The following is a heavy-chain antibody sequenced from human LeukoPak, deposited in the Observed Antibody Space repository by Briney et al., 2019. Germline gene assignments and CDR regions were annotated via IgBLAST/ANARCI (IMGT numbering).Heavy chain of an antibody. Sequence: PGGSLRLSCAASGFTFSGYWMHWDRQAPGKGLVWVSRINTDGSSTTYADSVKGRLTISRDNAKNTLYLQMNSLRAEDTAVYYCARASYYHENWFDPWGQGTLVTVSS. CDR1: GFTFSGYW. CDR2: INTDGSST. D-gene: IGHD3-22*01. J-gene: IGHJ5*02. V-gene: IGHV3-74*01. CDR3: ARASYYHENWFDP.